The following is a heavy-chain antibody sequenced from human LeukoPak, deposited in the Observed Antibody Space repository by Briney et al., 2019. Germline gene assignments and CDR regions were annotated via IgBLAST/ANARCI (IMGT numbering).Heavy chain of an antibody. V-gene: IGHV4-30-2*01. J-gene: IGHJ4*02. CDR1: GGSISSGGYS. Sequence: SETLSLTCAVSGGSISSGGYSWSWIRQPPGKGLEWIGYIYHSGSTYYNPSLKSRVTISVDRSKNQFSLKLSSVTAADTAVYYCARGYYYDSSGYYPGFDYWGQGTLVTVSS. CDR3: ARGYYYDSSGYYPGFDY. D-gene: IGHD3-22*01. CDR2: IYHSGST.